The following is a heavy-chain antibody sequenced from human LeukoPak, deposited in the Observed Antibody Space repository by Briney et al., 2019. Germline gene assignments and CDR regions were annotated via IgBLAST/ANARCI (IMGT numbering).Heavy chain of an antibody. CDR3: AKDHYDILTGYYTPPHDY. D-gene: IGHD3-9*01. CDR1: GFTFSSYA. Sequence: GGSLRLSCAASGFTFSSYAMHWVRQAPGKGLEWVALISYDGSNKYYADSVKARFIISRDNSKNTVYLQMNSLRAEDTAVYYCAKDHYDILTGYYTPPHDYWGQGTLVTVSS. J-gene: IGHJ4*02. V-gene: IGHV3-30*04. CDR2: ISYDGSNK.